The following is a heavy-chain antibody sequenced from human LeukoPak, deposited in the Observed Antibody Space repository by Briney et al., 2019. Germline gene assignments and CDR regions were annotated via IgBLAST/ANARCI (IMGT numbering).Heavy chain of an antibody. Sequence: SETLSLTCIVSGDSISSYYWSWIRQTPGKELEWIGYIYYSGFTSYNSSLKSRVTISVDTSKNQFSLNLTSVTAADTAVYYCARRARGGHFDYWGQGTLVTVSS. J-gene: IGHJ4*02. CDR3: ARRARGGHFDY. D-gene: IGHD3-16*01. CDR1: GDSISSYY. CDR2: IYYSGFT. V-gene: IGHV4-59*01.